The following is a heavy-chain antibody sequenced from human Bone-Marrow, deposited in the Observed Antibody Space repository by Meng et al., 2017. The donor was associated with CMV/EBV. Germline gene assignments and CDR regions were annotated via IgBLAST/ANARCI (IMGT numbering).Heavy chain of an antibody. J-gene: IGHJ4*02. V-gene: IGHV4-4*07. Sequence: QVQLQESGPGLVKPSETLSLTCPVSGGSISSYSWSWIRQPAGKGLEWIGRIYTSGSTNYNPSLKSRVTMSVDTSKNQFSLKLSSVTAADTAVYYCARAMITFGGVIAPFDYWGQGTLVTVSS. D-gene: IGHD3-16*02. CDR1: GGSISSYS. CDR3: ARAMITFGGVIAPFDY. CDR2: IYTSGST.